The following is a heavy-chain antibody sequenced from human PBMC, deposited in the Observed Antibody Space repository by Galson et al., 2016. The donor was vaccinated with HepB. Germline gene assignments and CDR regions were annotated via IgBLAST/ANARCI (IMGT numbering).Heavy chain of an antibody. D-gene: IGHD6-13*01. CDR1: GFTFTDYY. CDR2: ISSSGSYT. CDR3: AREDSRWYGYYGMDV. J-gene: IGHJ6*02. Sequence: SLRLSCAASGFTFTDYYMTWIRQAPGKGLEWVSYISSSGSYTNYADSVKGRFTISRDNARKSLYLQMNSLRPDDTAVYYCAREDSRWYGYYGMDVWGQGTPVTVSS. V-gene: IGHV3-11*06.